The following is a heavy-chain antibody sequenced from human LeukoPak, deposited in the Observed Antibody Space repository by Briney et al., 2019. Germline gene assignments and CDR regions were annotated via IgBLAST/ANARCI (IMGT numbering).Heavy chain of an antibody. CDR3: ARDDDWNYEDY. CDR1: GFTFRNYW. J-gene: IGHJ4*02. Sequence: GGSLRLSCVDSGFTFRNYWMNWVRQAPGKGLEWVANIKQDGSEKYYVDSVKGRFTISRDNAKNSLYLQLNSLRAEDTAVYYCARDDDWNYEDYWGQGTLVTVSS. CDR2: IKQDGSEK. D-gene: IGHD1-7*01. V-gene: IGHV3-7*01.